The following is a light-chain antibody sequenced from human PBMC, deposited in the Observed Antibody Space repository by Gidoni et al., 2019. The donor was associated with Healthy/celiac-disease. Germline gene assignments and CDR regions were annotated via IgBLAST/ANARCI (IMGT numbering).Light chain of an antibody. J-gene: IGLJ1*01. Sequence: QSALTQPPSASGSPGQPVTISCTGTSSDVGGYNYVSWYQQHPGKAPKLMIYEVSKRPPGVPDRFSGSKSGNTASLTVSGLQAEDEADYYCSSYAGSNQYVFGTGTKVTVL. CDR1: SSDVGGYNY. CDR3: SSYAGSNQYV. V-gene: IGLV2-8*01. CDR2: EVS.